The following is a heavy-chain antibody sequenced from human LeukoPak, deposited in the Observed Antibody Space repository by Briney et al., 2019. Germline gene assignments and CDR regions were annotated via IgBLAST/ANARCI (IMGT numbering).Heavy chain of an antibody. CDR2: IRSNGETT. D-gene: IGHD1-1*01. J-gene: IGHJ4*02. V-gene: IGHV3-23*01. Sequence: GGSLRLSRAASGFTFSSIAMTWVRQAPGKGLEWVSTIRSNGETTYNADSVKGRFTISRDNSKKTLYLQLNSLRVEDTAIYYCAKGQELDDGVFDSWGQGTLVTVSS. CDR3: AKGQELDDGVFDS. CDR1: GFTFSSIA.